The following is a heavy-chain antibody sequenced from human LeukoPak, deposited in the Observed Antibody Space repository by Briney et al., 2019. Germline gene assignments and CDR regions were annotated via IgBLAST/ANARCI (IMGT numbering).Heavy chain of an antibody. Sequence: GSSVKVSCKASGGTLSTYAVNWVRQAPGQGLELMGAIIPLFGTANYAQKFQGRVTITTDESTSTAYMELSSLRSEDTAIYYCARVFARGGEISGSYYYYWGQGTLVTVSS. CDR2: IIPLFGTA. CDR1: GGTLSTYA. D-gene: IGHD3-10*01. J-gene: IGHJ4*02. CDR3: ARVFARGGEISGSYYYY. V-gene: IGHV1-69*05.